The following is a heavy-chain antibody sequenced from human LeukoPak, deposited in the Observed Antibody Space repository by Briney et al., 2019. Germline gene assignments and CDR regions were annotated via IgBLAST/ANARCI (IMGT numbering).Heavy chain of an antibody. CDR2: IYYSGST. J-gene: IGHJ5*02. V-gene: IGHV4-30-4*01. Sequence: PSETLSLTCTVSGGSISSGDYYWSWIRQPPGKGLEWIGYIYYSGSTYYNPSLKSRVTISVDTSKNQFSLKLSSVTAADTAVYYCARELWGTTPDGWFDPWGQGTLVTVSS. CDR3: ARELWGTTPDGWFDP. CDR1: GGSISSGDYY. D-gene: IGHD1-7*01.